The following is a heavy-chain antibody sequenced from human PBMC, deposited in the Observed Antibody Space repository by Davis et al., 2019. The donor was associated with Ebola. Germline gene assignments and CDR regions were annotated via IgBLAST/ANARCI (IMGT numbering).Heavy chain of an antibody. D-gene: IGHD3-3*01. CDR2: ISSSSSTI. V-gene: IGHV3-48*01. CDR1: GFTFSSYS. CDR3: ARDLTIFGVVLSDYGMDV. Sequence: GESLKISCAASGFTFSSYSMNWVRQAPGKGLEWVSYISSSSSTIYYADSVKGRFTISRDNSKNTLYLQMNSLRAEDTAVYYCARDLTIFGVVLSDYGMDVWGQGTTVTVSS. J-gene: IGHJ6*02.